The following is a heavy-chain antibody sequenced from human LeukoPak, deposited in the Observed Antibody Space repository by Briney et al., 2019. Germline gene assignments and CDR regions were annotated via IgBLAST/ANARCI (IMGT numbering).Heavy chain of an antibody. J-gene: IGHJ4*02. CDR3: ARGHYDYVWGSYRYTAPDY. CDR1: GYTFTSYD. Sequence: ASVKVSCKASGYTFTSYDINWVRQATGQGLEWMGWMNPNSGNTGYAQKFQGRVTITRNTSISTAYMELSSLRSEDTAVYYCARGHYDYVWGSYRYTAPDYWGQGTLVTVSS. CDR2: MNPNSGNT. V-gene: IGHV1-8*03. D-gene: IGHD3-16*02.